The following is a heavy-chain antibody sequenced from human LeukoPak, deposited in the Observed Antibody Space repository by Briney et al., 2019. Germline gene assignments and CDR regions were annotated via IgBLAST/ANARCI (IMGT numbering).Heavy chain of an antibody. CDR1: GGSISSGGYY. J-gene: IGHJ5*02. Sequence: SQTLSLTCTVSGGSISSGGYYWSWIRQHPGKGLEWIGYIYYSGSTNYNPSLKSRVTISVDTSKNQFSLKLSSVTAADTAVYYCARVEDYGDYDNWFDPWGQGTLVTVSS. D-gene: IGHD4-17*01. CDR3: ARVEDYGDYDNWFDP. V-gene: IGHV4-31*03. CDR2: IYYSGST.